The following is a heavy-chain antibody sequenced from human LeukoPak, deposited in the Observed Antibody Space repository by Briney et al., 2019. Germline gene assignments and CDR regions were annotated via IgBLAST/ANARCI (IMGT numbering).Heavy chain of an antibody. J-gene: IGHJ4*02. CDR3: ARSQLGMVAYFDY. CDR1: GFTVSSNY. D-gene: IGHD2-15*01. Sequence: GGSLRLSCAASGFTVSSNYMSWVRQAPGKGLEWVSVIYSGGSTYYADSVKGRFTISRDNSKNTLYLQMNSLRAKDTAVYYCARSQLGMVAYFDYWGQGTLVTVSS. CDR2: IYSGGST. V-gene: IGHV3-66*02.